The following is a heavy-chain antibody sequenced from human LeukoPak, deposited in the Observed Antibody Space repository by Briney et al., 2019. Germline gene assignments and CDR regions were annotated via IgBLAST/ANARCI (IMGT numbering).Heavy chain of an antibody. V-gene: IGHV3-21*01. D-gene: IGHD6-13*01. CDR1: GFTFSSYS. CDR3: ARETYSSSWYSYYFDY. Sequence: GGSLRPSCAASGFTFSSYSMNWVRQAPGKGLEWVSSISSSSSYIYYADSVKGRFTISRDNAKNTLYLQMNSLRPEDTAVYYCARETYSSSWYSYYFDYWGQGALVTVSS. CDR2: ISSSSSYI. J-gene: IGHJ4*02.